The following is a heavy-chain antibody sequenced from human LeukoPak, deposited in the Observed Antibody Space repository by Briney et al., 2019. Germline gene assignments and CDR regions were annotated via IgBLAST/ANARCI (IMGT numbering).Heavy chain of an antibody. CDR2: IKQDGSEK. J-gene: IGHJ4*02. D-gene: IGHD3-3*01. V-gene: IGHV3-7*01. Sequence: GSLRLSCAASGFTFSSYWMSWVRRAPGKGLEWVANIKQDGSEKYYVDSVKGRFTISRDNAKNSLYLQMNSLRAEDTAVYYCARVGYSDFWSGYYWDYWGQGTLATVSS. CDR1: GFTFSSYW. CDR3: ARVGYSDFWSGYYWDY.